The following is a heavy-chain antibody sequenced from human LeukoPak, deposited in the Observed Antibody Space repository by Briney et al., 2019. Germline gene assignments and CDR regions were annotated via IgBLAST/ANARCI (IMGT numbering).Heavy chain of an antibody. CDR2: INHSGST. D-gene: IGHD3-16*01. J-gene: IGHJ4*02. Sequence: SETLSLTCAVYGGSFSGYYWSWIRQPPGKGLEWIGEINHSGSTNYNPSLKSRVTISVDTSKNQFSLKLSSVTAADTAVYYCASTRPRGNLGQGTLVTVSS. CDR1: GGSFSGYY. V-gene: IGHV4-34*01. CDR3: ASTRPRGN.